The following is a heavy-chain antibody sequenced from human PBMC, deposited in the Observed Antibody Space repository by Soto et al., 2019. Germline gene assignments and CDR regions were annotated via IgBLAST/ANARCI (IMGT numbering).Heavy chain of an antibody. CDR1: GDSVSSNSAA. CDR2: TYYRSKWYN. D-gene: IGHD2-2*01. Sequence: SQTLSLTCAISGDSVSSNSAAWNWIRQSPSRGLEWLGRTYYRSKWYNDYAVSVKSRITINPDTSKNQFSLQLNSVTPEDTAVYYCARGPHIVVVPAAILGGGMDVWGQGTMVTVSS. CDR3: ARGPHIVVVPAAILGGGMDV. V-gene: IGHV6-1*01. J-gene: IGHJ6*02.